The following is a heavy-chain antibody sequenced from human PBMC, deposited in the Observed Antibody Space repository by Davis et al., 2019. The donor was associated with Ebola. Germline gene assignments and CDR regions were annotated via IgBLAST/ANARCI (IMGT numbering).Heavy chain of an antibody. V-gene: IGHV3-21*01. CDR2: ISSSSSYK. D-gene: IGHD2-2*01. Sequence: PGGSLRLSCAASGFIFNKYSMIWVRQAPGKGLEWVSSISSSSSYKYYADSVKGRFTISRDNAKNSLYLQMSSLRAEDTAVYYCARDTKEYCSSTRCSNAFDIWGQGTMVTVSS. CDR1: GFIFNKYS. CDR3: ARDTKEYCSSTRCSNAFDI. J-gene: IGHJ3*02.